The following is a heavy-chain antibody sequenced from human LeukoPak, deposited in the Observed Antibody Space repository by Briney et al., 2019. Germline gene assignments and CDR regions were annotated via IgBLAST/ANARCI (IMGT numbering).Heavy chain of an antibody. D-gene: IGHD3-10*01. CDR2: INPNSGGT. V-gene: IGHV1-2*02. Sequence: RASVKVSCKASGYTFTGYYMHWVRQAPGQGLEWMGWINPNSGGTNYAQKFQGRVTMTRDTSISTAYMELSRLRSDDTAVYYCARGLQTDYLPSYYYYMDVWGKGTTVTVSS. CDR3: ARGLQTDYLPSYYYYMDV. J-gene: IGHJ6*03. CDR1: GYTFTGYY.